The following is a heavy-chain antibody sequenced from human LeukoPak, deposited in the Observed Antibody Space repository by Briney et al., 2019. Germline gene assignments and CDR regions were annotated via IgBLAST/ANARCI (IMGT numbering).Heavy chain of an antibody. Sequence: GGSLRLSCAASGFTFSSYAMSWVRQAPGKGLEWVSVISGSGGNTYYADSVKGRFTISRDNSKNTVYLQMNSLRAEDTAVYYCAKDQVVITTAGSWFDPWGQGTLVTVSS. CDR3: AKDQVVITTAGSWFDP. CDR1: GFTFSSYA. D-gene: IGHD3-22*01. V-gene: IGHV3-23*01. J-gene: IGHJ5*02. CDR2: ISGSGGNT.